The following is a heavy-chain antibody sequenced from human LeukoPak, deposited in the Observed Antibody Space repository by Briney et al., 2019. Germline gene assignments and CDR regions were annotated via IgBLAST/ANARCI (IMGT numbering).Heavy chain of an antibody. Sequence: GVSVKVSCKASGYTFTSYGISWVRQAPGQGLEWMGWISAYNGNTNYAQKLQGRVTMTEDTSTDTAYMELSSLRSEDMAVYYCATDILSPYYDSSGYLDYWGQGTLVTVSS. D-gene: IGHD3-22*01. J-gene: IGHJ4*02. CDR3: ATDILSPYYDSSGYLDY. CDR2: ISAYNGNT. CDR1: GYTFTSYG. V-gene: IGHV1-18*03.